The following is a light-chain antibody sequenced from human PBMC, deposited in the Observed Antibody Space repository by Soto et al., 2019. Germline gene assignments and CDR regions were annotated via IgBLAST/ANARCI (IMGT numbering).Light chain of an antibody. CDR2: TAS. CDR3: EQYGSSPLLT. J-gene: IGKJ4*01. CDR1: QSVSGNY. V-gene: IGKV3-20*01. Sequence: ETVLTQSPATLSLSPGERATLSCTTSQSVSGNYLAWYQQKPGQAPRLLIYTASTRATGVPDRFSATGSGTDFTLTINRLEPEDSAVYYCEQYGSSPLLTFGGGTKVESK.